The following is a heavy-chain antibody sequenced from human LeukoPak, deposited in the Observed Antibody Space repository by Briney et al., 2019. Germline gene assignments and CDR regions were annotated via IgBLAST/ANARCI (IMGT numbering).Heavy chain of an antibody. CDR1: GDSVSSNSAA. V-gene: IGHV6-1*01. D-gene: IGHD3-16*01. CDR2: TYYRSKWFN. J-gene: IGHJ4*02. Sequence: PSQTLSLTCAISGDSVSSNSAAWHWIRQSPSRGLEWLGRTYYRSKWFNDYAVSVKSRIIINPDTSRNQFSLQLNSVTPEDTAVYYCARDLDGRGKTCFDCWGQGTLVTVSS. CDR3: ARDLDGRGKTCFDC.